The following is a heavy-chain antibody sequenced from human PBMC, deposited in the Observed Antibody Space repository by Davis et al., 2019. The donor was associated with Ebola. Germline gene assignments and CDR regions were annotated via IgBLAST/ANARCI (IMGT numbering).Heavy chain of an antibody. V-gene: IGHV1-3*01. CDR1: GYTFTSYA. D-gene: IGHD3-10*01. Sequence: AASVKVSCKASGYTFTSYAMHWVRQAPGQRLEWMGWINAGNGNTKYSQKFQGRVTMTRNTSISTAYMELSSLRSEDTAVYYCARTGRFRELGFDPWGQGTLVTVSS. CDR2: INAGNGNT. J-gene: IGHJ5*02. CDR3: ARTGRFRELGFDP.